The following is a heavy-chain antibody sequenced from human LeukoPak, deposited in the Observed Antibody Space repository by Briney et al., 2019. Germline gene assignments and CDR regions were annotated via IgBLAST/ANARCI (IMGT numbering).Heavy chain of an antibody. CDR1: GGSISSSSYY. Sequence: SETLSLTCTVSGGSISSSSYYWGWIRQPPGKGLEWIGSIYYSGSTYYNPSLKSRVTISVDTSKNQFSLKLSSVTAADTAVYYCARQTYYYDSSGYYAWLPADYWGQGTLVTVSS. CDR3: ARQTYYYDSSGYYAWLPADY. CDR2: IYYSGST. V-gene: IGHV4-39*07. D-gene: IGHD3-22*01. J-gene: IGHJ4*02.